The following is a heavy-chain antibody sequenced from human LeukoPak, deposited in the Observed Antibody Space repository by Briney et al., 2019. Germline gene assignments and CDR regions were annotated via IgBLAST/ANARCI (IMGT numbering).Heavy chain of an antibody. D-gene: IGHD3-9*01. CDR1: GGSISSYY. Sequence: SETLSLTCTVSGGSISSYYWSWIRQPPGKGLEWIGYIYTSGSTNYNPSLKSRVTISVDTSKNQFSLKLSSVTAAGTAVYYCARRLAGGWFEPWGQGTPGTVSP. J-gene: IGHJ5*01. V-gene: IGHV4-4*09. CDR3: ARRLAGGWFEP. CDR2: IYTSGST.